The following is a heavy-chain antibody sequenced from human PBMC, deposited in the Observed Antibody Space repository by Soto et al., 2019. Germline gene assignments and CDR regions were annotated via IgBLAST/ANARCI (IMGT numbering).Heavy chain of an antibody. CDR1: GGTFSSYA. J-gene: IGHJ6*02. Sequence: SVKVSCKASGGTFSSYAISWVRQAPGQGREWMGGIIPIFGTANYAQKFQGRVTITADESTSTAYMELSSLRSEDTAVYYCAREVMITFGGSHGHINYYYGMDVWGQGITVTVSS. CDR2: IIPIFGTA. D-gene: IGHD3-16*01. V-gene: IGHV1-69*13. CDR3: AREVMITFGGSHGHINYYYGMDV.